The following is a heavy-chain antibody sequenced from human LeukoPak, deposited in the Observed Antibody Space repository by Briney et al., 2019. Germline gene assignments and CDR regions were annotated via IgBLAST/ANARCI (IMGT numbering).Heavy chain of an antibody. J-gene: IGHJ4*02. Sequence: GGSLTLSCAASGFTFSSYCMHWVRQAPGKGLVWVSRINSDGSSTSYAYSVKGRFTISRDNAKNTLYLQMNSLRAEDTAVYYCARGGRYSYASFDYWGQGTLVTVSS. D-gene: IGHD5-18*01. CDR3: ARGGRYSYASFDY. V-gene: IGHV3-74*01. CDR2: INSDGSST. CDR1: GFTFSSYC.